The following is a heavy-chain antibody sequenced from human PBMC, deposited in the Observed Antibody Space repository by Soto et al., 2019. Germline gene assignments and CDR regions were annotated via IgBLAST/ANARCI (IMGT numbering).Heavy chain of an antibody. CDR2: IYPGDSDT. Sequence: EVQLVQSGAEVKKPGESLKISCKGSGYSFTSYWIGWVRQMPGKGLEWMGIIYPGDSDTRYSPSFQGQVTISADKSISTAYLQWSSLKASDTAMYYCARLDYDILTGPKGYYYYGMDVWGQGTTVTVSS. CDR1: GYSFTSYW. CDR3: ARLDYDILTGPKGYYYYGMDV. V-gene: IGHV5-51*01. D-gene: IGHD3-9*01. J-gene: IGHJ6*02.